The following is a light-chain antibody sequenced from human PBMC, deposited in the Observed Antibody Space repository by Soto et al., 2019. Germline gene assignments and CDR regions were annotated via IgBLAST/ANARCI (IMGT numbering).Light chain of an antibody. CDR2: GAS. Sequence: EIVLTQSPGTLSLSPGERATLSCRASQSVSSSYLAWYQQKVGQAPRLLIYGASSRATGIPDRFSGSGSGTDFTLTISRLEPEDVAVYYCPRYGISLTCGGGPKVEIK. J-gene: IGKJ4*01. CDR1: QSVSSSY. CDR3: PRYGISLT. V-gene: IGKV3-20*01.